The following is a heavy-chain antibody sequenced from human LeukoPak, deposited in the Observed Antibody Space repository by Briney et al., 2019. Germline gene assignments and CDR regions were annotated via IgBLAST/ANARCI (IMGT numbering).Heavy chain of an antibody. D-gene: IGHD2-21*01. V-gene: IGHV4-39*01. Sequence: SETLSLTCTVSGGSISSSSYYWGWIRQPPGKGLEWIGSIYYSGSTYYNPSLKSRVSISVDTSKNQFSLKLSSVTAADTAVYYCARVLSGENWFDPWGQGTLVTVSS. CDR2: IYYSGST. CDR3: ARVLSGENWFDP. CDR1: GGSISSSSYY. J-gene: IGHJ5*02.